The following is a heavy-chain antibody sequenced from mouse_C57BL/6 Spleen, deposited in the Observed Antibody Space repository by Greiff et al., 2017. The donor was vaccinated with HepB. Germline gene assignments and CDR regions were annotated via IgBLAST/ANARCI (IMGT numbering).Heavy chain of an antibody. V-gene: IGHV1-69*01. CDR3: ARRYSGNPWFAS. Sequence: VQLQQSGAELVMPGASVKLSCKASGYTFTSYWMHWVKQRPGQGLEWIGEIDPSDSYTNYNQKFRGKSTLTVDKSSSTAYMQLSSLTSGDSAVYYCARRYSGNPWFASWGQVTLVTVAA. D-gene: IGHD2-1*01. J-gene: IGHJ3*01. CDR2: IDPSDSYT. CDR1: GYTFTSYW.